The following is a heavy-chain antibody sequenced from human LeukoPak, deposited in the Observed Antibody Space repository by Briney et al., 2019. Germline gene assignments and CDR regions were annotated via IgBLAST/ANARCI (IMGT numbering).Heavy chain of an antibody. CDR2: IYYSGST. V-gene: IGHV4-39*07. Sequence: PSEALSLTCTVSGGSISSSSYYWGWIRQPPGKGLEWIGSIYYSGSTYYNPSLKSRVTISVDTSKNQFSLKLSSVTAADTAVYYCARSKGYCSSTSCYSDYWGQGTLVTVSS. J-gene: IGHJ4*02. CDR3: ARSKGYCSSTSCYSDY. CDR1: GGSISSSSYY. D-gene: IGHD2-2*01.